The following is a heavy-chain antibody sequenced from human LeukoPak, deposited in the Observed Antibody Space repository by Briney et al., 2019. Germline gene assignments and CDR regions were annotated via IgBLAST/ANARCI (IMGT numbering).Heavy chain of an antibody. CDR1: GGTFSSYA. V-gene: IGHV1-69*04. CDR2: IIPILGIA. Sequence: SVKVSCKASGGTFSSYAISWVRQAPGQGLEWMGRIIPILGIANYAQKFQGRVTITADKSTSTAYMELSSLRSEDTAVYYCARAVQPYYYDSSGYSFDYWGQGTLVTVSS. J-gene: IGHJ4*02. CDR3: ARAVQPYYYDSSGYSFDY. D-gene: IGHD3-22*01.